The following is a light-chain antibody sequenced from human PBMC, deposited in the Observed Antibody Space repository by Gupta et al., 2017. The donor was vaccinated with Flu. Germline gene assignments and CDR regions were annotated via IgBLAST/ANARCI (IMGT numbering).Light chain of an antibody. CDR2: AAS. CDR1: QGIGIW. CDR3: QQANSFPRT. Sequence: GDRVTITCRASQGIGIWLAWYQQKPGKAPKLLIYAASNLQSGPPSRFSGSGSGTEFTLTITSLQPEDFATYYCQQANSFPRTFGQGTKVEIK. J-gene: IGKJ1*01. V-gene: IGKV1-12*01.